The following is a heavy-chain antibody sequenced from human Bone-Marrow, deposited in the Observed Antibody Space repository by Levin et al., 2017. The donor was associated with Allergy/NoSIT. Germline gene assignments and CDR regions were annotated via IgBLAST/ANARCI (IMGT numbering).Heavy chain of an antibody. Sequence: PSETLSLTCIVSDDSIRGSRYYWGWIRQPPGKGLEWIGTIYYSGSTYYSPSLKSRITISLDTSRKQFSLRLNSVTAADTAVYYCARQASSSWSRHFDYWGQGILVTVSS. CDR3: ARQASSSWSRHFDY. V-gene: IGHV4-39*01. J-gene: IGHJ4*02. CDR1: DDSIRGSRYY. CDR2: IYYSGST. D-gene: IGHD6-13*01.